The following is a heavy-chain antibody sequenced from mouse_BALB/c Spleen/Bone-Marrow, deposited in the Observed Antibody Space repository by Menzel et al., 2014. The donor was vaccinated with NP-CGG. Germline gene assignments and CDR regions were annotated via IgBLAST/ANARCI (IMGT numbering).Heavy chain of an antibody. V-gene: IGHV14-3*02. CDR3: ATYYYGSSLFAY. D-gene: IGHD1-1*01. Sequence: EVKLQESGAEPVKPGASVKLSCTASGFNIKNTYIHWVKQRPEQGLEWIGRIDPANVNTKYDPKFQGKATITADTSSNTAYLQLSSLTSEDTAVYYCATYYYGSSLFAYWGQGTLVTVSA. CDR2: IDPANVNT. J-gene: IGHJ3*01. CDR1: GFNIKNTY.